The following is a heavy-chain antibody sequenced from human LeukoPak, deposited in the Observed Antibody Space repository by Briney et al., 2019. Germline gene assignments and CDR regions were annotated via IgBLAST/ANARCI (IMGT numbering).Heavy chain of an antibody. J-gene: IGHJ4*02. D-gene: IGHD3-3*01. Sequence: SQTLSLTCTISGDSVSSNSAAWNWLRQSPSRGLEWLGRTYYRSKWYTDYALSVKSRITINPDTSKNQFSLQLNSVTPEDTAVYCCARSSGPNSITVFGVVTPKFDYWGQGTLVTVSS. V-gene: IGHV6-1*01. CDR1: GDSVSSNSAA. CDR3: ARSSGPNSITVFGVVTPKFDY. CDR2: TYYRSKWYT.